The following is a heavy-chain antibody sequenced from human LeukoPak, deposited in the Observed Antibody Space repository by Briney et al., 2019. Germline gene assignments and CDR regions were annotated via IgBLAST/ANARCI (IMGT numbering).Heavy chain of an antibody. J-gene: IGHJ4*02. CDR1: GGSISSYY. V-gene: IGHV4-59*01. Sequence: PSETLPLTCTVSGGSISSYYWSWIRQPPGKGLEWIGYIYYSGSTNYNPSLKSRVTTSVDTSKNQFSLKLSSVTAADTAVYYCARAGAAARSLDYWGQGTLVTVSS. CDR3: ARAGAAARSLDY. CDR2: IYYSGST. D-gene: IGHD6-6*01.